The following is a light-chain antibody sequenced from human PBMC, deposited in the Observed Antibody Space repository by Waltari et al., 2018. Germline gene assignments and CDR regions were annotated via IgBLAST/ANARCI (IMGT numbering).Light chain of an antibody. J-gene: IGKJ4*01. CDR3: QQYNKWPPLT. Sequence: EVLMTQSPATLSVSPGERVTLSCRASQNIHDNLAWYQQKPGQAPRLLIYGASSSATAIPARFRGSGSGTEFTLTISSLQSEDFAVYYCQQYNKWPPLTFGGGAKVAIK. V-gene: IGKV3-15*01. CDR1: QNIHDN. CDR2: GAS.